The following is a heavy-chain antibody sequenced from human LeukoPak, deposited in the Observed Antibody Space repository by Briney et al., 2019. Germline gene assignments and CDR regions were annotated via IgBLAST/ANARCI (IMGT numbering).Heavy chain of an antibody. Sequence: SETLSLTCTVSGGSISSSGYYWGWLRQPPGKGLEWIGSIYYSGSTYYNPSLKSRVTISVDTSKNQFSLKLSSVTAADTAVYYCPRRYSGSYSTVWFDPWGQGTLVTVSS. J-gene: IGHJ5*02. V-gene: IGHV4-39*01. D-gene: IGHD1-26*01. CDR2: IYYSGST. CDR1: GGSISSSGYY. CDR3: PRRYSGSYSTVWFDP.